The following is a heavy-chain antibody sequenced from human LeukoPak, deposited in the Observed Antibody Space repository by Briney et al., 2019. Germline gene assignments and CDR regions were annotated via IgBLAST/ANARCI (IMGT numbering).Heavy chain of an antibody. D-gene: IGHD5-12*01. Sequence: SETLSLTCTVSGGSISSSSYYWSWIRQPPGKGLEWIGYTFYSGSTIYNPSLKSRITISVDTSKNQFSLRLSSVTAADTAVYYCARRGYTTNGGHWFDPWGQGTLVTVSS. CDR1: GGSISSSSYY. V-gene: IGHV4-61*05. CDR2: TFYSGST. J-gene: IGHJ5*02. CDR3: ARRGYTTNGGHWFDP.